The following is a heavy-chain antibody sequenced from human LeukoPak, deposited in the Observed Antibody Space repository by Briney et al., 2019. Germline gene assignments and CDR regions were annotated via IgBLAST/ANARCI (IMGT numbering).Heavy chain of an antibody. Sequence: PSETLSLTCTVSGDSLYDYYWSWFRRPPGRGLEWLGYISHRGVTNYNSSLKSRVSISRDTAKSQFSLKLRSVTASDTAMYFCARMGAGGTDNWFDPWGQGIMVIVSS. D-gene: IGHD6-13*01. CDR2: ISHRGVT. CDR1: GDSLYDYY. J-gene: IGHJ5*02. CDR3: ARMGAGGTDNWFDP. V-gene: IGHV4-59*01.